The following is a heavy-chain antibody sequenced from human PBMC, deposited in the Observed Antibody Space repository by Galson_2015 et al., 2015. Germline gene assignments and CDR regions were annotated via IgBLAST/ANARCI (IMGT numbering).Heavy chain of an antibody. CDR3: ARVVRWNDYFDY. V-gene: IGHV3-7*01. D-gene: IGHD1-1*01. CDR1: GLTFSSYL. CDR2: ISQDGSEK. Sequence: SLRLSCAASGLTFSSYLMSWVRQAPGTGLEWVAVISQDGSEKYYVDSVKGRFTISRDNAKNSLYLQMNSLRAEDTAVYYCARVVRWNDYFDYWGQGTLVTVSS. J-gene: IGHJ4*02.